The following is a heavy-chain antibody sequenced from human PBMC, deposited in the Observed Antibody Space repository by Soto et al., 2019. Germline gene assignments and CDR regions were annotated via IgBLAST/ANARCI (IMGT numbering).Heavy chain of an antibody. CDR2: ISSSSSYI. CDR3: ARYGSGSYLYYYYGMDV. Sequence: GVLRVSSAASGLTLSSYSMNWVRQAPGKGLEWVSSISSSSSYIYYADSVKGRFAISRDNAKNSLYLQMNRLRAEDTAVYYCARYGSGSYLYYYYGMDVWGQGTTVTVSS. J-gene: IGHJ6*02. D-gene: IGHD3-10*01. V-gene: IGHV3-21*01. CDR1: GLTLSSYS.